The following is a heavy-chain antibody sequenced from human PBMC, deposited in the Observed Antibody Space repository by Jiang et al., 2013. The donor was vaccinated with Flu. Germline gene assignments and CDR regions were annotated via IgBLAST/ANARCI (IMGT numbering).Heavy chain of an antibody. D-gene: IGHD6-13*01. CDR2: INTNTGNP. V-gene: IGHV7-4-1*02. Sequence: SELKKPGASVKVSCKASGYTFTSYAMNWVRQAPGQGLEWMGWINTNTGNPTYAQGFTGRFVFSLDTSVSTAYLQISSLKAEDTAVYYCARVIIAAAGTSYYYYGMDVWGQGTTVTVSS. CDR1: GYTFTSYA. J-gene: IGHJ6*02. CDR3: ARVIIAAAGTSYYYYGMDV.